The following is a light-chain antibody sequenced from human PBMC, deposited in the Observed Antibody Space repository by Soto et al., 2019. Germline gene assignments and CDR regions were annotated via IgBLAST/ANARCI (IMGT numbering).Light chain of an antibody. J-gene: IGKJ1*01. CDR3: QQYNSYWT. CDR2: AAS. Sequence: DIQLTQSPSSLSASVGDRVTITCRVSQGISSYLNWYRQKPGKAPKLLIYAASSLQSGVPSRFSGSGSGTEFTLTISSLQPDDFATYYCQQYNSYWTFGQGTKVDIK. CDR1: QGISSY. V-gene: IGKV1-16*01.